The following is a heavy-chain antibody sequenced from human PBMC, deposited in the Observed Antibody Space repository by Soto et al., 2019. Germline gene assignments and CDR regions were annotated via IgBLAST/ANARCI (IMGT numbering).Heavy chain of an antibody. D-gene: IGHD6-19*01. CDR3: ARDVLAVAGTANY. CDR1: GFTFSSYW. J-gene: IGHJ4*02. CDR2: IMQDGSEK. V-gene: IGHV3-7*05. Sequence: GGSLILSCVASGFTFSSYWMSWVRQAPGKGLEWVANIMQDGSEKYYVDSVKGRFTISRDNAKNSLFLQMNSLRAEDTAVYYCARDVLAVAGTANYWGLGTRVTVSS.